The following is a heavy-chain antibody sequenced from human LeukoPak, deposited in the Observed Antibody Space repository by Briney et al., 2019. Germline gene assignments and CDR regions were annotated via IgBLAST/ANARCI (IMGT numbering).Heavy chain of an antibody. V-gene: IGHV1-2*02. Sequence: ASVKVSCKASGYTFTGYYMHWVRQAPGQGLEWMGWINPNSGGTIYAQKFQGRVTMTRDTSISTAYMELSRLRSDDTAVYYCASLNAYCGGDCYSGDYWGQGTLVTVSS. J-gene: IGHJ4*02. CDR2: INPNSGGT. CDR3: ASLNAYCGGDCYSGDY. D-gene: IGHD2-21*02. CDR1: GYTFTGYY.